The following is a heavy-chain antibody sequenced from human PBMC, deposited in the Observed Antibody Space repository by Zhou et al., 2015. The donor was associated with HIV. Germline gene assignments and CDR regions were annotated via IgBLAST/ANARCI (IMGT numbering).Heavy chain of an antibody. CDR3: ARRPHSPLWFREIPDAFDI. Sequence: QVQLVQSGAEVKKPGSSVKVSCKASGGTFSSYAISWVRQAPGQGLEWMGGIIPIFGTANYAQKFQGRVTITADESTSTAYMELSSLRSEDTAVYYCARRPHSPLWFREIPDAFDIWGQGTMVTVSS. CDR1: GGTFSSYA. J-gene: IGHJ3*02. V-gene: IGHV1-69*01. CDR2: IIPIFGTA. D-gene: IGHD3-10*01.